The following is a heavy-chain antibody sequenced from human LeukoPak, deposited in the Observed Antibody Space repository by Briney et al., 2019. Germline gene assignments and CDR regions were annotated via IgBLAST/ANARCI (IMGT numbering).Heavy chain of an antibody. CDR1: GGSISSYY. Sequence: PSETLSLTCTVSGGSISSYYWSWIRQPPGKGLEWIGYIYYSGSTYYNPSLKSRVTISVDTSKNQFSLKLSSVTAADTAVYYCASPSSGGYFDLWGRGTLVTVSS. J-gene: IGHJ2*01. V-gene: IGHV4-59*12. CDR3: ASPSSGGYFDL. D-gene: IGHD6-19*01. CDR2: IYYSGST.